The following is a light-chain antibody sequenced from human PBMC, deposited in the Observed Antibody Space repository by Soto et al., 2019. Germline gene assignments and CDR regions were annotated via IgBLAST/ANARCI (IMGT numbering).Light chain of an antibody. CDR2: SSN. V-gene: IGLV1-44*01. Sequence: QSVLTQPPSASGTPGQRVPISCSGSSSNIGINPVNWYQQLPGTAPKLLIFSSNQRPSGVPDRFSGSKSGASASLAISGLQSEDEADYYCASWDDSLHGVTFGGGTKLTVL. CDR1: SSNIGINP. CDR3: ASWDDSLHGVT. J-gene: IGLJ2*01.